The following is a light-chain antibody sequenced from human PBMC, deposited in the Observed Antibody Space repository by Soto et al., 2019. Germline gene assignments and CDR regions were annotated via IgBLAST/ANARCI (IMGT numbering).Light chain of an antibody. V-gene: IGKV2-30*01. Sequence: DVVMTQSPLSLPVTLGQPASISCRSSQSLVYSDGHTYLNWFQQRPGQSPRRLIYKVSNRDSGVPDRLRGSGSGTDFTLKISRVEAEDVGVYYCMQGTHWPWPFGQGTKVEIK. CDR1: QSLVYSDGHTY. CDR2: KVS. CDR3: MQGTHWPWP. J-gene: IGKJ1*01.